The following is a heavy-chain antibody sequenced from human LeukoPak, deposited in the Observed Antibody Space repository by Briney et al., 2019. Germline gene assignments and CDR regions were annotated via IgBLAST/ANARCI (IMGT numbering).Heavy chain of an antibody. V-gene: IGHV1-46*01. Sequence: ASVKVSCKASGYTFTTYYIHWVRQAPGQGLEWMGIINPSGGSTSYAQKFQGRVTMTRDMSTSTVYMELSSLRSEDTAVYYCVRSGCDGGNCFFDYWGQGTLVTVSS. CDR3: VRSGCDGGNCFFDY. CDR1: GYTFTTYY. D-gene: IGHD2-15*01. CDR2: INPSGGST. J-gene: IGHJ4*02.